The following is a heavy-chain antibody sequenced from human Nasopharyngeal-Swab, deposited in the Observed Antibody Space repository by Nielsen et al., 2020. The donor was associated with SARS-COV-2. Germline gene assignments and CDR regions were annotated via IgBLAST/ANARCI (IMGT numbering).Heavy chain of an antibody. CDR3: ARDPDYGDYVDY. J-gene: IGHJ4*02. Sequence: ASVKVSCKASGYTFTSYGISWVRQAPGQGLEWMGWIGAYNGNTNYAQKLQGRVTMTTDTSTSTAYMELRSLRSDDTAVYYCARDPDYGDYVDYWGQGTLVTVSS. CDR2: IGAYNGNT. CDR1: GYTFTSYG. D-gene: IGHD4-17*01. V-gene: IGHV1-18*01.